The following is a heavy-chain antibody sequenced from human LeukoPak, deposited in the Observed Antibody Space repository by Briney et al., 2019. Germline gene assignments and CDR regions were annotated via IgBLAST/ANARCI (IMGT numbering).Heavy chain of an antibody. J-gene: IGHJ4*02. V-gene: IGHV4-59*01. CDR3: ARLAYGDYGEYFDY. CDR2: IYYSGST. CDR1: GGSISSYY. D-gene: IGHD4-17*01. Sequence: SETLSLTCTVSGGSISSYYWIWIRQPPGKGLEWIGYIYYSGSTNYNPSLKSRVTISVDTSKNQFSLKLSSVTAADTAVYYCARLAYGDYGEYFDYWGQGTLVTVSS.